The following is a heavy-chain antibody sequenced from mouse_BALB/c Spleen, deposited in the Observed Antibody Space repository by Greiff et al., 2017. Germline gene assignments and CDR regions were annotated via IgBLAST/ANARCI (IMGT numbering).Heavy chain of an antibody. CDR1: GFTFSDYY. D-gene: IGHD2-1*01. J-gene: IGHJ1*01. CDR3: ARTGDGNYRYFDV. Sequence: EVMLVESGGGLVKPGGSLKLSCAASGFTFSDYYMYWVRQTPEKRLEWVATISDGGSYTYYPDSVKGRFTISRDNAKNNLYLQMSSLKSEDTAMYYCARTGDGNYRYFDVWGAGTTVTVSS. V-gene: IGHV5-4*02. CDR2: ISDGGSYT.